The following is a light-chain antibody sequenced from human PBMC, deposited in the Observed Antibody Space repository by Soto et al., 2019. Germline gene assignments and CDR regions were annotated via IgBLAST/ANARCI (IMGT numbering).Light chain of an antibody. J-gene: IGKJ1*01. V-gene: IGKV3-20*01. CDR1: QSVSSSY. CDR2: SAS. CDR3: QQYGSSGT. Sequence: EIVSTPSPGTLSLSPGERATLSCRASQSVSSSYLAWYQQRPGQAPRLLIYSASTRATGIPARFSGSGSGTDFTLTISRLEPEDFAVYYCQQYGSSGTFGQGTKVDIK.